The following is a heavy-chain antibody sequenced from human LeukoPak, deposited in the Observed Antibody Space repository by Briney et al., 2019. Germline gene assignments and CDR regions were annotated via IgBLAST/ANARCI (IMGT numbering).Heavy chain of an antibody. CDR3: ARDGPVVAYDS. CDR2: ISVGSETI. CDR1: GFTFTSHS. J-gene: IGHJ4*02. V-gene: IGHV3-48*04. Sequence: PGGSLRLSCAVSGFTFTSHSMNWVRQAPGKGLEWISYISVGSETIYYTDSVRGRFTISRDNARNSLYLQMNRLRPEDTALYYCARDGPVVAYDSWGPGTLVIVSS. D-gene: IGHD2-21*01.